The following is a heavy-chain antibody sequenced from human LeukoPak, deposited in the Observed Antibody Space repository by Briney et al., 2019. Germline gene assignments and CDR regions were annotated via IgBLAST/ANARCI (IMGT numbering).Heavy chain of an antibody. Sequence: GGSLRLSCVTSGFTFSGYWMHWVRQGPEKGLELVSRIDNDGHGIIYADSVKGRFTTSRDNVKNTLYLQMNSLRVEDTAVYYCAAGGGWDPSFGVVTHVDAWGKGTTVVVSA. CDR1: GFTFSGYW. CDR2: IDNDGHGI. V-gene: IGHV3-74*01. CDR3: AAGGGWDPSFGVVTHVDA. J-gene: IGHJ6*04. D-gene: IGHD3-3*01.